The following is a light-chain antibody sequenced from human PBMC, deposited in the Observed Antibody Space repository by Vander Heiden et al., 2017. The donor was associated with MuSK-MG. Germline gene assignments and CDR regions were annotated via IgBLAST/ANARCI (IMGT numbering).Light chain of an antibody. CDR1: QSISSY. Sequence: IQMTQSPSSLSASVGDRVTITCRASQSISSYLNWYQQKPGNAPKLLIYAASSLQSGVPSRFSGSGSGTDFTLTISSLQPEDFATYYCQQCDSTPFTFGGGTKVEIK. V-gene: IGKV1-39*01. J-gene: IGKJ4*01. CDR3: QQCDSTPFT. CDR2: AAS.